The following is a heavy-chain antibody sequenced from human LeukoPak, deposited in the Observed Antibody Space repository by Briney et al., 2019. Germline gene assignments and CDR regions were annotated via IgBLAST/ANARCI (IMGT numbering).Heavy chain of an antibody. Sequence: GASVKVSCKASGGTFSSYAISWVRQAPGQGLEWMGGIIPIFGTANYAQKFQGRVTITADESTSTAYMELSSLRSEDTAVYYCARDSSGYYSHFDYWGQGTLVTVSS. V-gene: IGHV1-69*13. CDR1: GGTFSSYA. CDR3: ARDSSGYYSHFDY. CDR2: IIPIFGTA. D-gene: IGHD3-22*01. J-gene: IGHJ4*02.